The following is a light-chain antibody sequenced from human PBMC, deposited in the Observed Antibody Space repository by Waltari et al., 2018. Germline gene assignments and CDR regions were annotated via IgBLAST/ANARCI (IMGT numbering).Light chain of an antibody. Sequence: DIVMTQSPDYLAVSLGERATINCKSSQSVLYSPNNYNYLAWYQQKPGQPPNLLIYWASTRESGVPDRFSGSGSGTDFTLTISSLQAEDVAVYYCQQYYSTPFTFGPGTKVDIK. J-gene: IGKJ3*01. CDR2: WAS. CDR3: QQYYSTPFT. V-gene: IGKV4-1*01. CDR1: QSVLYSPNNYNY.